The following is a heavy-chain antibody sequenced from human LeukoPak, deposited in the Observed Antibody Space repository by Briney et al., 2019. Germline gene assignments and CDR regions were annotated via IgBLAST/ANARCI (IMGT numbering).Heavy chain of an antibody. CDR1: GLAFRSYA. CDR3: ARDIDTSSHYSRFDP. CDR2: FWSDGTKK. Sequence: GGSLRLSCVASGLAFRSYAMNWVRQAPGKGLEWVAVFWSDGTKKYYADSVKGRFTISRDNSKNTLYLQMSSLRAEDTAIYYCARDIDTSSHYSRFDPWGQGTLVTVSS. V-gene: IGHV3-33*08. J-gene: IGHJ5*01. D-gene: IGHD3-22*01.